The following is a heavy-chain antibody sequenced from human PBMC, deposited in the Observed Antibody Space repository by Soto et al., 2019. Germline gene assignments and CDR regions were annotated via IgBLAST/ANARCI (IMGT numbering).Heavy chain of an antibody. V-gene: IGHV4-39*01. J-gene: IGHJ6*02. D-gene: IGHD2-15*01. CDR1: GGSISSSSYY. Sequence: SETLSLTCTVSGGSISSSSYYWGWIRQPPGKGLEWIGSIFYSGSTYYNPSLKSRVTISVDTSKNQFSLKLSSVTAADTAVYYCARHLTYCSAGSCYSDFPYYAMDVWGQGTTVTV. CDR2: IFYSGST. CDR3: ARHLTYCSAGSCYSDFPYYAMDV.